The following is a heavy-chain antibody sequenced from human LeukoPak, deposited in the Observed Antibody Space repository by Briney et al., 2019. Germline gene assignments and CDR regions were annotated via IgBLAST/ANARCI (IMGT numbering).Heavy chain of an antibody. V-gene: IGHV3-30*02. CDR1: GFTFSNYG. CDR2: VRSDGGIK. J-gene: IGHJ4*02. CDR3: AKAHPLRFLEWSPDY. Sequence: PGGSLRLSCAASGFTFSNYGMHWVRQAPGKGLEWVAFVRSDGGIKYYADSVKGRFTISRDNSRTTLHLQMNSLRAEDTAVYYCAKAHPLRFLEWSPDYWGQGTLVTVSS. D-gene: IGHD3-3*01.